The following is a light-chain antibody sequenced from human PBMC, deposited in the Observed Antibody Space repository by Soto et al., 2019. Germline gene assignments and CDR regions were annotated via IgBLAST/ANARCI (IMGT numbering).Light chain of an antibody. CDR3: QQYQSYCQ. CDR1: QSISGW. V-gene: IGKV1-5*03. J-gene: IGKJ1*01. Sequence: DIQMTQSPSTLSASVGDRVTITCRASQSISGWLAWYQQKPGKAPKLLIYKASSLESGVPSRFSGSGSGTEFTLTISSLQPDDFATYYCQQYQSYCQFDQGTKVEIK. CDR2: KAS.